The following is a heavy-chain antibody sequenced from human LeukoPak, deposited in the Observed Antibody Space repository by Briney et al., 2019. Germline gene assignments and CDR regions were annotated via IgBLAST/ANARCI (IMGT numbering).Heavy chain of an antibody. D-gene: IGHD3-22*01. CDR3: ARADTYYFDSSGYPNGFDP. CDR2: IYFSGDT. CDR1: GGSVTSASNY. J-gene: IGHJ5*02. V-gene: IGHV4-61*01. Sequence: SETLSLTCTVSGGSVTSASNYWTWIRQPPGKGLEWIGYIYFSGDTNYNPSLESRVTISLDTSKNQFSLKLSSVTAADTAVYYCARADTYYFDSSGYPNGFDPWGQGTLVTVSS.